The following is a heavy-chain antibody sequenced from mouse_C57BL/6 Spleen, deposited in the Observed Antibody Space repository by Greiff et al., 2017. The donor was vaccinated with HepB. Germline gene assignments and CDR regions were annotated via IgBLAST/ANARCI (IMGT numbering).Heavy chain of an antibody. CDR3: ARYWDRGYFDV. V-gene: IGHV1-81*01. CDR2: IYPRSGNT. Sequence: QVQLKESGAELARPGASVKLSCKASGYTFTSYGISWVKQRTGQGLEWIGEIYPRSGNTYYNEKFKGKATLTADKSSSTAYMELRSLTSEDSAVYFCARYWDRGYFDVWGTGTTVTVSS. J-gene: IGHJ1*03. D-gene: IGHD4-1*01. CDR1: GYTFTSYG.